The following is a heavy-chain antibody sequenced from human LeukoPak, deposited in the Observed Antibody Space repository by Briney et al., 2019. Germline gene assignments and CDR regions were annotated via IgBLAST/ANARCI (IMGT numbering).Heavy chain of an antibody. V-gene: IGHV4-34*01. CDR2: INHSGST. CDR3: ARADYGDYDGNWFDP. D-gene: IGHD4-17*01. J-gene: IGHJ5*02. Sequence: SETLSLTCAVYGVSFSGYYWSWIRQPPGKGLEWTGEINHSGSTNYNPSLKSRVTISVDTSKNQFSLKLSSVTAADTAVYYCARADYGDYDGNWFDPWGQGTLVTVSS. CDR1: GVSFSGYY.